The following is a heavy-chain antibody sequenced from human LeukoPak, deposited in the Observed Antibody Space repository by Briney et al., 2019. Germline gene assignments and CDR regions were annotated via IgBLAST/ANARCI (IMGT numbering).Heavy chain of an antibody. Sequence: GGSLRLSCTASGFTFRTYSMNWVRQAPGRGLEWVSYISGGSSSSDGGATQYADSVKGRFTISRDNAKNSLYLQMNSLRAEDTAVYYCARERSSSWYLVAFDIWGQGTMVTVSS. V-gene: IGHV3-48*03. CDR3: ARERSSSWYLVAFDI. D-gene: IGHD6-13*01. J-gene: IGHJ3*02. CDR1: GFTFRTYS. CDR2: ISGGSSSSDGGAT.